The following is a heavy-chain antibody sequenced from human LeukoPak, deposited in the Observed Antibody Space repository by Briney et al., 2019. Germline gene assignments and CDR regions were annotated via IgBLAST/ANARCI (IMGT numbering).Heavy chain of an antibody. CDR3: ARRITIFGVVRLSDWLDP. CDR1: GGSFSGYY. CDR2: INHSGST. J-gene: IGHJ5*02. V-gene: IGHV4-34*01. D-gene: IGHD3-3*01. Sequence: PSETLSLTCAVYGGSFSGYYWSWIRQPPGKGLEWIGEINHSGSTNYNPSLKSRVTISVDTSKNQFSLKLSSVTAADTAVYYCARRITIFGVVRLSDWLDPWGQGTLVTVSS.